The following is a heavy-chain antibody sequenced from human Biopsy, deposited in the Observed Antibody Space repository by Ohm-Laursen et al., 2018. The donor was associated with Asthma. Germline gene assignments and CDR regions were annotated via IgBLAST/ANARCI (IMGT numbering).Heavy chain of an antibody. J-gene: IGHJ4*02. D-gene: IGHD1-14*01. CDR3: TRHNDY. Sequence: TQTLTLTCSFSGFSLSSSGANVNWIRQPPGKALEWLARIDWEEDKFYSTSLRTRLTISKGPSEDQVVLTMTNMGPVDTATYYCTRHNDYWGPGILVTVSS. V-gene: IGHV2-70*04. CDR2: IDWEEDK. CDR1: GFSLSSSGAN.